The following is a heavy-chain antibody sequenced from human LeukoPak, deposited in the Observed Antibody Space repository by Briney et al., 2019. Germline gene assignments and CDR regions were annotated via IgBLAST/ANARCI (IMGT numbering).Heavy chain of an antibody. Sequence: ASVKVSCKASGYTFTNYDINWVRQATGQGLEWMGWMNPNSGNTGYAQKFQGRVTMTRNTSISTAYMELSSLRSEDTAVYYCARGGYDSSGFDFDYWGQGTLVTVSS. CDR2: MNPNSGNT. J-gene: IGHJ4*02. CDR3: ARGGYDSSGFDFDY. D-gene: IGHD3-22*01. V-gene: IGHV1-8*01. CDR1: GYTFTNYD.